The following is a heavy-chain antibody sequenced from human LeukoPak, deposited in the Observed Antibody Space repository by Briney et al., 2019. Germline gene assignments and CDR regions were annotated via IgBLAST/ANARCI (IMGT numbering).Heavy chain of an antibody. V-gene: IGHV1-8*03. CDR1: GYTFTSYD. CDR3: ARPILPRSDAFDI. Sequence: ASVKVSCKASGYTFTSYDINWVRQATGQGLEWMGWMNPNSGNTGYAQKFQGRVTITRNASISTAYMELSSLRSEDTAVYYCARPILPRSDAFDIWGQGTMVTVSS. J-gene: IGHJ3*02. D-gene: IGHD2-15*01. CDR2: MNPNSGNT.